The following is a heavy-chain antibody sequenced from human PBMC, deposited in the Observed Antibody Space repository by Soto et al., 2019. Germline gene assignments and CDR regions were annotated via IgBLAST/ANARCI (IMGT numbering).Heavy chain of an antibody. CDR1: GYTFTGHY. D-gene: IGHD7-27*01. J-gene: IGHJ4*02. CDR3: GRGRSGELGGFY. Sequence: QVQLMQSGAEVKKSGASVKVSCKASGYTFTGHYIHWVRQAPGQGPEWVGEIGPDRGDTRYAEKFHGRVTMTRDTSITTVYMELTDVNPADTAVYYCGRGRSGELGGFYWGQGPLVTV. V-gene: IGHV1-2*02. CDR2: IGPDRGDT.